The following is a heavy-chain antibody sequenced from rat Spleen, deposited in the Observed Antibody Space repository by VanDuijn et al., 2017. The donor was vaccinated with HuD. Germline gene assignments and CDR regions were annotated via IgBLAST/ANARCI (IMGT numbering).Heavy chain of an antibody. D-gene: IGHD1-2*01. V-gene: IGHV5-27*01. J-gene: IGHJ1*01. Sequence: EVQLVESGGGLVQPGRSLKLSCAASGFTFSNYYMAWVRQAPTKGLEWVAYISTGGDNTYYRDSVKGRFTISRDNAKRTLNLQMDSLRSEDTATYYCTTLSSYTHWYFDFWGPGTMVTVSS. CDR2: ISTGGDNT. CDR3: TTLSSYTHWYFDF. CDR1: GFTFSNYY.